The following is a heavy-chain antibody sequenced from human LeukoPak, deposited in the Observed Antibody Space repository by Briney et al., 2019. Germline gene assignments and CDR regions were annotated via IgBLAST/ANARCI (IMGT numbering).Heavy chain of an antibody. CDR2: ISSSGSTI. Sequence: GGSLRLSCAASGFTFSSYEMNWVRQAPGKGLEWVSYISSSGSTIYYADSVKGRFTISRDNANNSVYLQMNNLRAEGTAVYYCAAVIDYWGQETLVTVSS. CDR3: AAVIDY. J-gene: IGHJ4*02. CDR1: GFTFSSYE. V-gene: IGHV3-48*03.